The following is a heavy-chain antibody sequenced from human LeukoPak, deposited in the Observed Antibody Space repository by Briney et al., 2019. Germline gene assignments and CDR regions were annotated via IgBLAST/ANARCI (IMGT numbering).Heavy chain of an antibody. CDR1: GFTFSYYA. D-gene: IGHD6-13*01. V-gene: IGHV3-21*01. Sequence: PGGSLRLSCAASGFTFSYYAMHWVRQAPGKGLEWVSSISSSSSYIYYADSVKGRFTISRDNAKNSLYLQMNSLRAEDTAVYYCGAGKGFDYWGQGTLVTVSS. CDR2: ISSSSSYI. CDR3: GAGKGFDY. J-gene: IGHJ4*02.